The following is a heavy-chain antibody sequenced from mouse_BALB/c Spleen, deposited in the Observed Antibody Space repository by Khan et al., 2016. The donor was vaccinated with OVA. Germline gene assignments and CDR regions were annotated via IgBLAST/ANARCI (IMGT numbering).Heavy chain of an antibody. Sequence: EVELVESGGDLVKPGGSLKLSCAASGFTFSTYGMSWVRQTPDKRLEWVATISTGGHYTYYPDSVKGRFTISRDNAKNTLYLQMPSLKSEDTAMFFWARLAYYYDSEGFAYWGQGTLVTVSA. J-gene: IGHJ3*01. V-gene: IGHV5-6*01. CDR1: GFTFSTYG. CDR3: ARLAYYYDSEGFAY. CDR2: ISTGGHYT. D-gene: IGHD1-1*01.